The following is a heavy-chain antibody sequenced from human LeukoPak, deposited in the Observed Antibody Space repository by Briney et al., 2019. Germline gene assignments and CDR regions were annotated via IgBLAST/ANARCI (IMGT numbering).Heavy chain of an antibody. J-gene: IGHJ4*02. CDR3: ATSHQDYDFWSGYFY. CDR2: IIPIFGTA. CDR1: GGTFSSYA. D-gene: IGHD3-3*01. V-gene: IGHV1-69*05. Sequence: ASSVKVSRKASGGTFSSYAISWVRQAPGQGLEWMGRIIPIFGTANYAQKFQGRVTITTDESTSTAYMELSSLRSEDTAVYYCATSHQDYDFWSGYFYWGQGTLVTVSS.